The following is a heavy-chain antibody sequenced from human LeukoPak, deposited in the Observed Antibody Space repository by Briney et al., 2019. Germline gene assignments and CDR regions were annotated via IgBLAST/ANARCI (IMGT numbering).Heavy chain of an antibody. CDR2: IYYSGST. V-gene: IGHV4-30-4*01. Sequence: PSETLSLTCTVSGVSISSGDYYWRWLRQPPGKGLEWIGHIYYSGSTYYNPSLKSRVTISGDTAKNQFSLRVSSVTAADTAVYYCARERGTMIAGGWFDPWGRGTLVTVSS. J-gene: IGHJ5*02. CDR3: ARERGTMIAGGWFDP. CDR1: GVSISSGDYY. D-gene: IGHD3-22*01.